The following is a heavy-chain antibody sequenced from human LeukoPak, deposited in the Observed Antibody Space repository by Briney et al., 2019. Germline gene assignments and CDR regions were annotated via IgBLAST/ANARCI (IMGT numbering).Heavy chain of an antibody. CDR2: INHSGST. D-gene: IGHD3-22*01. CDR1: GGSFSGYY. CDR3: ARGHYDSRLNQMDDAFDI. Sequence: SETLSLTCAVHGGSFSGYYWSWIRQPPGKGLEWIGEINHSGSTKYNPSLKSRVTISVDTSKNQFSLQLSSVTAADTAVYYCARGHYDSRLNQMDDAFDIWGQGTMVTVSS. J-gene: IGHJ3*02. V-gene: IGHV4-34*01.